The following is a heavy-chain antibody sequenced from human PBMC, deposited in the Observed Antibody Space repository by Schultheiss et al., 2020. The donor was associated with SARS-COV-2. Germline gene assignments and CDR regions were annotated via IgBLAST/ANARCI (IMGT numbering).Heavy chain of an antibody. V-gene: IGHV4-59*08. J-gene: IGHJ4*02. D-gene: IGHD2-2*02. CDR1: GGSISSYY. CDR2: VFDSGTT. CDR3: ARYTTSSSVDH. Sequence: SETLSLTCTVSGGSISSYYWTWIRQSPGKGLEWIGYVFDSGTTNYNPSLKSRVTISMDTSKNHFSLRMRYVTAADTAVYYCARYTTSSSVDHWGQGTLVTVSS.